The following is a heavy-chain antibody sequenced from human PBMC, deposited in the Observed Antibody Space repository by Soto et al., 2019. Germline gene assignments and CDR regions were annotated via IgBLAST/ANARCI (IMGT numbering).Heavy chain of an antibody. CDR1: GYTFTGYY. Sequence: ASVKVSCKASGYTFTGYYMHWVRQAPGQGLEWMGWINPNSGGTNYAQKFQGWATMTRDTSISTAYMELSRLRSDDTAVYYCARDRLSGKDAFDIWGQGTMVTVSS. D-gene: IGHD6-25*01. CDR2: INPNSGGT. CDR3: ARDRLSGKDAFDI. V-gene: IGHV1-2*04. J-gene: IGHJ3*02.